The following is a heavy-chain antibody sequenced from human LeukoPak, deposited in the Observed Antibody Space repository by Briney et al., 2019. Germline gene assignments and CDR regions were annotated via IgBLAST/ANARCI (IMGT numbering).Heavy chain of an antibody. D-gene: IGHD3-9*01. J-gene: IGHJ3*02. CDR3: ARGVLRYFDWLLSDAFDI. CDR2: IYYSGST. V-gene: IGHV4-59*01. CDR1: GGSISSYY. Sequence: SETLSLSCTVSGGSISSYYWSWIRQPPGKGLEWIGYIYYSGSTNYNPSLKSRVTISVDTSKNQFSLKLSSVTAADTAVYYCARGVLRYFDWLLSDAFDIWGQGTMVTVSS.